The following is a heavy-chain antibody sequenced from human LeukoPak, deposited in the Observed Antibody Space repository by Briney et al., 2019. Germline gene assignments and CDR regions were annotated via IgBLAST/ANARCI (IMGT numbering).Heavy chain of an antibody. V-gene: IGHV3-48*01. D-gene: IGHD2-2*02. CDR3: ARDRPNCSSTSCYKGTFDY. CDR2: ISSSSSSTI. Sequence: GGSLRLSCAASGFTFSSYSMNWVRQAPGKGLEWVSYISSSSSSTIYDADSVKGRFTISRDNAKNSLYLQMNSLRAEDTAVYYCARDRPNCSSTSCYKGTFDYWGQGTRVTVSS. CDR1: GFTFSSYS. J-gene: IGHJ4*02.